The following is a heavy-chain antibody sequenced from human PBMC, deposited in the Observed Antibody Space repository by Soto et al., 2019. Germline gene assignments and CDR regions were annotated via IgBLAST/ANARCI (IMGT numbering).Heavy chain of an antibody. CDR3: ARYVEVRLEWLFLLDY. J-gene: IGHJ4*02. V-gene: IGHV3-30-3*01. D-gene: IGHD3-3*01. CDR1: GFTFSSYA. CDR2: ISYDGCNK. Sequence: QVQLVDAGGGVVQPGRSLRLSCAVSGFTFSSYAMHWVREEPGKGLEWGVVISYDGCNKYYADSVKGRFTISRDNSKNTLYLQMNSLRAEDTAVYYCARYVEVRLEWLFLLDYWGQGTLVTVSS.